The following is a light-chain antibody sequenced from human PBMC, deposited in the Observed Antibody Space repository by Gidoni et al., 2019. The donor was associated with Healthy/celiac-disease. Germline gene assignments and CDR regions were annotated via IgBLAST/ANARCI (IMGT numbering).Light chain of an antibody. CDR2: AAS. V-gene: IGKV1-39*01. CDR1: QSISSY. Sequence: DIQMTQSPSSLSASVGDRVTITCRASQSISSYLNWYQQKPGKAPKLLIYAASSLQSGVPSRFSGSGSGTDFTLTISSLQPEDFATYYCQQSYSTPRRIIFTFGPGTKVDIK. CDR3: QQSYSTPRRIIFT. J-gene: IGKJ3*01.